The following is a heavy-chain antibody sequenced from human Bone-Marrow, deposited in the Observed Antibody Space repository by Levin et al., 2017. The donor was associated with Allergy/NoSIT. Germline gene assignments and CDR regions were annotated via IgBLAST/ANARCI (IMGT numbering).Heavy chain of an antibody. Sequence: PSETLSLTCTVSGGSISSSSYYWGWIRQPPGKGLEWIGSIYYSGSTYYNPSLKSRVTISVDTSKNQFSLKLSSVTAADTAVYYCARLDYDSSGYYSTLYYWGQGTLVTVSS. CDR1: GGSISSSSYY. CDR2: IYYSGST. J-gene: IGHJ4*02. D-gene: IGHD3-22*01. CDR3: ARLDYDSSGYYSTLYY. V-gene: IGHV4-39*01.